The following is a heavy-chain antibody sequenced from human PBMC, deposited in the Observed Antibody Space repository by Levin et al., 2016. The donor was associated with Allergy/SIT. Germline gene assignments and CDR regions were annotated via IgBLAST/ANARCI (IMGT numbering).Heavy chain of an antibody. Sequence: GSLRLSCTVSGGSISSSTYYWGWIRQPPGKGLEWIGSIYYAGSTYYNPSLKSRVTISVDTSKNQFSLKLRSVTAADTAVYYCARRAGYGYLYFDYWGQGTLVTVTS. D-gene: IGHD5-18*01. CDR2: IYYAGST. CDR3: ARRAGYGYLYFDY. V-gene: IGHV4-39*01. CDR1: GGSISSSTYY. J-gene: IGHJ4*02.